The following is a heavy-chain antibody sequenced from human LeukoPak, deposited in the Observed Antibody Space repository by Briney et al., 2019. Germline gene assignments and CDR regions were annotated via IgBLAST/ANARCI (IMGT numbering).Heavy chain of an antibody. CDR2: ISGSGGST. V-gene: IGHV3-23*01. D-gene: IGHD3-10*01. J-gene: IGHJ6*02. Sequence: GGSLRLSCAASGFTFDDYGMSWVRQAPGKGLEWVSAISGSGGSTYYADSVKGRFTISRDNSKNTLYLQMNSLRAEDTAVYYCAKGTPTDYYGSGSFDYYYYYGMDVWGQGTTVTVSS. CDR3: AKGTPTDYYGSGSFDYYYYYGMDV. CDR1: GFTFDDYG.